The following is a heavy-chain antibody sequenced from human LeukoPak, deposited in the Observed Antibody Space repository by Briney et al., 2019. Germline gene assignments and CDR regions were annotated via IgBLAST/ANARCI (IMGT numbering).Heavy chain of an antibody. Sequence: GGSLRLSCAASGFTFSSYWMHWVRQAPGKGLVWVSRINSDGSSTSYADSVKGRFTISRDNAKNTLYLQMNSLRAEDTAVYYCARDATWVPPYYYYGMDFWGQGTTVTVS. V-gene: IGHV3-74*01. CDR3: ARDATWVPPYYYYGMDF. D-gene: IGHD3-16*01. CDR1: GFTFSSYW. J-gene: IGHJ6*02. CDR2: INSDGSST.